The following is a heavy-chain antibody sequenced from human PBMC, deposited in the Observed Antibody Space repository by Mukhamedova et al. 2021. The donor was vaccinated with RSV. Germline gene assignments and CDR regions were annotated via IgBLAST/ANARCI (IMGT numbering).Heavy chain of an antibody. CDR2: INPNSGDT. D-gene: IGHD1-26*01. J-gene: IGHJ5*02. CDR3: ARISYAENWFDP. Sequence: GWINPNSGDTNYAQKFQGRVTMTRDTSISTAYMELSRLRSDDTAVYYCARISYAENWFDPWGQGTLVTVPS. V-gene: IGHV1-2*02.